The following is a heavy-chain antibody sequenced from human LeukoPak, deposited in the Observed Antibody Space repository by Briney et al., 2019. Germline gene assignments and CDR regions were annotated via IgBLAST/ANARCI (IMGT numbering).Heavy chain of an antibody. CDR3: ARDEYNWNVDAFDI. CDR2: IKEDGSEK. V-gene: IGHV3-7*01. J-gene: IGHJ3*02. Sequence: QSGGSLRLSCAASGFTFSSYGMSWVRQAPGKGLEWVANIKEDGSEKYYVDSVKGRFTISRDNAKNSLYLQMNSLRAEDTAVYYCARDEYNWNVDAFDIWGQGTVVTVSS. D-gene: IGHD1-20*01. CDR1: GFTFSSYG.